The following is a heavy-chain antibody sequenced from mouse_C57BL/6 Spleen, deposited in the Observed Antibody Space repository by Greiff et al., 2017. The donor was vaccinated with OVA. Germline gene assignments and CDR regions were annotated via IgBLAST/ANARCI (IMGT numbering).Heavy chain of an antibody. J-gene: IGHJ1*03. D-gene: IGHD4-1*01. CDR3: ARSGSYWYFDV. Sequence: QVQLQQPGAELVRPGSSVKLSCKASGYTFTSYGMDWVKQRPGQGLEWIGNIYPSDSETHYNQKFKDKATLTVDKSSSTAYMQLSSLTSEDSAVYYCARSGSYWYFDVWGTGTTVTVSS. CDR1: GYTFTSYG. CDR2: IYPSDSET. V-gene: IGHV1-61*01.